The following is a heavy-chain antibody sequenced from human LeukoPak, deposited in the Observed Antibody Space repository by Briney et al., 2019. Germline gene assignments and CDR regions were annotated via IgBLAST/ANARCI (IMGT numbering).Heavy chain of an antibody. D-gene: IGHD3-10*01. J-gene: IGHJ4*02. CDR2: IIPIFGTA. CDR1: GGTFSSYA. Sequence: SVKVSCKASGGTFSSYAISWVRQAPGQGLEWMGGIIPIFGTANYAQKFQGRVTITADESTGTAYMELSSLRSEDTAVYYCASYYGSGSYYVSFDYWGQGTLVTVSS. V-gene: IGHV1-69*13. CDR3: ASYYGSGSYYVSFDY.